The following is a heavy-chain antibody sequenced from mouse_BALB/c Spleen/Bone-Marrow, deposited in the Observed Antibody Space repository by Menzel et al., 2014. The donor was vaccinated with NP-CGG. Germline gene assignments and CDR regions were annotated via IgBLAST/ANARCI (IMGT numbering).Heavy chain of an antibody. V-gene: IGHV7-3*02. CDR3: ARDRGLTYFDY. Sequence: EVMLVESGGGLVQPGGSPRLSCTTSGFTFTDYYMSWVRQPPGKALEWLGFIGNKANGYTTEYSASVKGRFTISRGNSQSILYLQMNTLRAEDSATYYCARDRGLTYFDYWGQGTTLTVSS. CDR1: GFTFTDYY. CDR2: IGNKANGYTT. J-gene: IGHJ2*01. D-gene: IGHD2-4*01.